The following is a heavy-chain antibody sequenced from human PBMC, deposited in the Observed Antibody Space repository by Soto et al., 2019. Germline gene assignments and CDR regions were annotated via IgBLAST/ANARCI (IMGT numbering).Heavy chain of an antibody. J-gene: IGHJ5*02. D-gene: IGHD6-6*01. V-gene: IGHV1-69*04. CDR3: ARDPRPSSIAALIRLNWFDP. Sequence: GASVKVSCKASGGTFSSYTISWVRQAPGQGLEWKGRIIPILGIANYAQKFQGRVTITADKSTSTAYMELSSLRSEDTAVYYCARDPRPSSIAALIRLNWFDPWGQGTLVTVSS. CDR1: GGTFSSYT. CDR2: IIPILGIA.